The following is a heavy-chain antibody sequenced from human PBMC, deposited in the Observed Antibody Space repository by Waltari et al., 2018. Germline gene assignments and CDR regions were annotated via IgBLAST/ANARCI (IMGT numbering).Heavy chain of an antibody. D-gene: IGHD3-3*01. J-gene: IGHJ4*02. CDR2: LYYNGAT. Sequence: QVQLQESGPGLLKPSETLSLSCSVSGGSINNYYWNWIRQSPGKGLEWIGYLYYNGATNYNPSLKSRVTILLDMSKNQFSLRLSSVTAADTAVYYCARGRRTIFGVASFEFWGQGTLVSVSS. V-gene: IGHV4-59*01. CDR1: GGSINNYY. CDR3: ARGRRTIFGVASFEF.